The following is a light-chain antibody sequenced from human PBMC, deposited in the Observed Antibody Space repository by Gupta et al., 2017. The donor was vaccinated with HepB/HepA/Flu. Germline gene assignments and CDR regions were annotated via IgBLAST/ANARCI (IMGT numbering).Light chain of an antibody. CDR1: SSNIGSNS. Sequence: QSALTQPPSASGTPGRRVTISCSGSSSNIGSNSVTWYQQVPGTAPNLLIYNDNQRPSGLPDRFSGSKSGTSASLAISGLQSEDEADYYCAAWDDRVNGVVFGGGTKLTVL. CDR3: AAWDDRVNGVV. V-gene: IGLV1-44*01. J-gene: IGLJ2*01. CDR2: NDN.